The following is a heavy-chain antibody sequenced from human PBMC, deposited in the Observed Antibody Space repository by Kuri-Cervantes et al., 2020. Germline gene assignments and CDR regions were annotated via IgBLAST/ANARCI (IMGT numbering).Heavy chain of an antibody. Sequence: ESLKISCAVYGGSFSGYYWSWIRQPPGKGLEWIGEINHSGSTNYNPSLKSRVTISVDTSKNQFSLKLSSVTAADTAVYYCARKYSGSYNGVSDYWGQGTLVTVSS. CDR2: INHSGST. D-gene: IGHD1-26*01. CDR1: GGSFSGYY. CDR3: ARKYSGSYNGVSDY. J-gene: IGHJ4*02. V-gene: IGHV4-34*01.